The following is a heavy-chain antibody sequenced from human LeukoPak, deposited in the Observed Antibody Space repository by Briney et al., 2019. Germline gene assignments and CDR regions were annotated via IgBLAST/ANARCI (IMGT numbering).Heavy chain of an antibody. D-gene: IGHD3-10*01. CDR1: GFSFSSNF. CDR2: LYSGANT. Sequence: PGGSLRLSCTASGFSFSSNFMSWVRQAPGKGLEWVSVLYSGANTYYQDPVKGRFTISRDNSKNTLYLKMNRLRADDTAVYYCARAVAYYYVSGNYYPGAFDVWGQGTMVTVSS. V-gene: IGHV3-53*01. J-gene: IGHJ3*01. CDR3: ARAVAYYYVSGNYYPGAFDV.